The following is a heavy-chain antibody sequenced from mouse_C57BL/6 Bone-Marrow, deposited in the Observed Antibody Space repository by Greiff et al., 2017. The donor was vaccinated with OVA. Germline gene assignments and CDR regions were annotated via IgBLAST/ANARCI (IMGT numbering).Heavy chain of an antibody. D-gene: IGHD1-1*01. Sequence: QVHVKQSGAELARPGASVKLSCKASGYTFTSYGLSWVKQRTGQGLEWIGEIYPRSGNTYYNEKFKGKATLTADKSSSTAYMELRSLTSEDSAVYFCARVYYGSSYDAMDYWGQGTSVTVSS. V-gene: IGHV1-81*01. J-gene: IGHJ4*01. CDR2: IYPRSGNT. CDR3: ARVYYGSSYDAMDY. CDR1: GYTFTSYG.